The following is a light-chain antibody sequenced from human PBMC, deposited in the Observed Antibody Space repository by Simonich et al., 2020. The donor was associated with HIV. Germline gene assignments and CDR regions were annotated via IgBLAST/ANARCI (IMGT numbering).Light chain of an antibody. V-gene: IGKV3-15*01. Sequence: EIVMTQSPVTLSVSPGERATLPCRASQSVNSNLAWYQQKPGQAPRLLIYGASTRATGIPARFSGSGSGTQFTLTISSMQSEDFAVYYCQQYNNWPLFFGQGTKLEIK. CDR3: QQYNNWPLF. CDR2: GAS. J-gene: IGKJ2*01. CDR1: QSVNSN.